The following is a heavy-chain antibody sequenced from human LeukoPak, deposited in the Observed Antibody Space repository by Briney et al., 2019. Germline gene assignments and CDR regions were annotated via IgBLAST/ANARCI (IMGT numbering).Heavy chain of an antibody. V-gene: IGHV4-59*01. CDR1: GGSISSYY. Sequence: SETLSLTCTVSGGSISSYYWSWIRQPPGKGLEWIGYIYYSGSTNYNPSLKSRVTISVDTSKNQFSLMLSSVPAADTAVYYCARLRYYYDSSGYSVGYYYYGMDVWGQGTTVTVSS. CDR2: IYYSGST. J-gene: IGHJ6*02. CDR3: ARLRYYYDSSGYSVGYYYYGMDV. D-gene: IGHD3-22*01.